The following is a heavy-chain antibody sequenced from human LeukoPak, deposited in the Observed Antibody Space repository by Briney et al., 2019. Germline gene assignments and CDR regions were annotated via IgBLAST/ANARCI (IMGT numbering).Heavy chain of an antibody. Sequence: GGSLRLSCAASGFPFSSYWMAWVRQAPGKGLEWVASIKQDGGETFYVDSVKGRFAISRDNAKNSLYLQMNSLRAEDTAIYYCAREDDWNCEDYWGQGTLVTVSS. D-gene: IGHD1-1*01. CDR2: IKQDGGET. CDR3: AREDDWNCEDY. J-gene: IGHJ4*02. V-gene: IGHV3-7*01. CDR1: GFPFSSYW.